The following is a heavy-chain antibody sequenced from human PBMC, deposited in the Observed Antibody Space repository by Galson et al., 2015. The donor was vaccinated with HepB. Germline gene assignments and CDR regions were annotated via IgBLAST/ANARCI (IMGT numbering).Heavy chain of an antibody. J-gene: IGHJ5*02. V-gene: IGHV4-34*01. CDR2: INHSGST. D-gene: IGHD2-2*01. Sequence: SETLSLTCAVYGGSFSGYYWSWIRQPPGKGLEWIGEINHSGSTNYNPSLKSRVTISVDTSKNQFSLNLSSVTAADTAVYYCAGDQYSNTWYKSWGQGTLVTVSS. CDR1: GGSFSGYY. CDR3: AGDQYSNTWYKS.